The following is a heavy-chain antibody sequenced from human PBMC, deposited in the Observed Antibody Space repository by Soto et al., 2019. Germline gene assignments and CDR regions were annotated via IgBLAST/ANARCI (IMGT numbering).Heavy chain of an antibody. Sequence: QMQLQESGPGLVKPSETLSLTCNVSGGSVSSVKYFWSWIRQPPGKGLEWIAYIYNNGNTNYNPSLKIRATISVDPSKNQCSLKLTSVTAADSAVYFCARTVMPVGNLAAFDHWGQGVLVTVSS. V-gene: IGHV4-61*01. J-gene: IGHJ4*02. D-gene: IGHD7-27*01. CDR3: ARTVMPVGNLAAFDH. CDR1: GGSVSSVKYF. CDR2: IYNNGNT.